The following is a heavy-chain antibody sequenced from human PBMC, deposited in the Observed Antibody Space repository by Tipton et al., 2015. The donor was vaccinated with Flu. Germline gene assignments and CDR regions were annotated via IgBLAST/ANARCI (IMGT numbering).Heavy chain of an antibody. Sequence: TLSLTCTVSSDSMTTYFWTWIRQPPGKGPEWIGFIYNTGSTNYSPPLKSRVTMSLDMSKNQFSLNLKSVTAADTAVYYCARGINSILSLPFDNWGQGTLVTVSS. CDR2: IYNTGST. CDR3: ARGINSILSLPFDN. J-gene: IGHJ4*02. CDR1: SDSMTTYF. V-gene: IGHV4-59*01. D-gene: IGHD3-3*02.